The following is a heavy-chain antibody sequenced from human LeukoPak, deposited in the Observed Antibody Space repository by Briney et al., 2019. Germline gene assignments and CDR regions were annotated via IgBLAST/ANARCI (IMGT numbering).Heavy chain of an antibody. CDR3: ASHGSGRLEYYYYGMDV. CDR2: IIPIFGTA. Sequence: SVKVSCKASGGTFSSYAISWVRQAPGQGLEWMGGIIPIFGTANYAQKFQGRVTITADESTSTAYMELSSLRSEDTAVYYCASHGSGRLEYYYYGMDVWGQGTTVTVSS. J-gene: IGHJ6*02. V-gene: IGHV1-69*13. CDR1: GGTFSSYA. D-gene: IGHD3-10*01.